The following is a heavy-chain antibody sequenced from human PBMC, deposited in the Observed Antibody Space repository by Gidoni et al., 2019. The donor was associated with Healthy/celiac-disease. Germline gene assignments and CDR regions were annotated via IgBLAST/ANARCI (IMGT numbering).Heavy chain of an antibody. CDR3: VNYDFWSGQGHYYYYYMDV. V-gene: IGHV3-64D*09. D-gene: IGHD3-3*01. Sequence: EVQLVESGGGLVQPGGSLRLSCSASGFTFSSYAMHWVRQAPGKGLEYVSAISSNGGSTYYADSVKGRFTISRDNSKNTLYLQMSSLRAEDTAVYYCVNYDFWSGQGHYYYYYMDVWGKGTTVTVSS. CDR1: GFTFSSYA. CDR2: ISSNGGST. J-gene: IGHJ6*03.